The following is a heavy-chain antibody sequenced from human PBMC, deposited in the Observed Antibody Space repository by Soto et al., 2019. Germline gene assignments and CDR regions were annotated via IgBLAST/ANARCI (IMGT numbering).Heavy chain of an antibody. J-gene: IGHJ4*02. Sequence: QVQLQESGPGLVKPSGTLSLTCAVSGGSISSSNWWSWVRQPPGKGLEWIGEIYHSGSTNYNPSLKSRXXIXVAXSKNQFSLKLSSVTAADTAVYYCARDRSGNSAVGYWGQGTLVTVSS. V-gene: IGHV4-4*02. CDR1: GGSISSSNW. CDR2: IYHSGST. D-gene: IGHD3-3*01. CDR3: ARDRSGNSAVGY.